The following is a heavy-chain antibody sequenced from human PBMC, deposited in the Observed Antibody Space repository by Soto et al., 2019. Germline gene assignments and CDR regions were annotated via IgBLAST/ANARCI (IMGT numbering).Heavy chain of an antibody. CDR2: IRSKAYGGTT. Sequence: GGSLRLSCTASGFTFGDYAMSWFRQAPGKGLEWVGFIRSKAYGGTTEYAASVKGRFTISRDDSKSIAYLQMNSLKTEDTAVYYCTRGTGYYPPNWFDPWGQGTLVTVSS. CDR1: GFTFGDYA. V-gene: IGHV3-49*03. CDR3: TRGTGYYPPNWFDP. J-gene: IGHJ5*02. D-gene: IGHD3-9*01.